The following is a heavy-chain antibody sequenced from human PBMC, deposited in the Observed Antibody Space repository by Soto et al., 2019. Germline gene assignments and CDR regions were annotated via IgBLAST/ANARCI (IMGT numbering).Heavy chain of an antibody. CDR3: ARERSGYSSYYYGMDV. D-gene: IGHD3-22*01. V-gene: IGHV1-69*06. Sequence: QVQLVQSGAEVKKPGSSVKVSCKASGGTFSSYAISWVRQAPGQGLEWMGGIIPIFGTANYAQKFLGRVTITADKSTSTAYMELSSLRSEDTAVYYCARERSGYSSYYYGMDVWGQGTTVTVSS. CDR1: GGTFSSYA. CDR2: IIPIFGTA. J-gene: IGHJ6*02.